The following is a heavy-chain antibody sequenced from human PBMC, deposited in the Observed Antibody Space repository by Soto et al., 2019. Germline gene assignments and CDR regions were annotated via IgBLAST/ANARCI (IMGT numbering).Heavy chain of an antibody. Sequence: QVQLQQWGAGLLKPSETLSLTCAVSGGSFSGYYWSWIRQPPGQGLEWIGEINNSGSNNYNPSLTSRVTISVDTSKNQFSLKLSAVTASDTAVYYCASTVGWLRGPFDYWGQGTLVTVSS. J-gene: IGHJ4*02. D-gene: IGHD5-12*01. CDR2: INNSGSN. CDR1: GGSFSGYY. CDR3: ASTVGWLRGPFDY. V-gene: IGHV4-34*01.